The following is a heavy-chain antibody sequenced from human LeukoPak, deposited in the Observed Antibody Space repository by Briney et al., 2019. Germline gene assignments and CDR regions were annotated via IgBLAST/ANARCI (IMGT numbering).Heavy chain of an antibody. CDR2: INHSGST. CDR1: GGSISSYY. J-gene: IGHJ4*02. CDR3: ARGPRTYGSSGKDFDY. D-gene: IGHD3-22*01. Sequence: SETLSLTCTVSGGSISSYYWSWIRQPAGKGLEWIGEINHSGSTNYNPSLKSRVTISVDTSKNQFSLKLSSVTAADTAVYYCARGPRTYGSSGKDFDYRGQGTLVTVSS. V-gene: IGHV4-34*01.